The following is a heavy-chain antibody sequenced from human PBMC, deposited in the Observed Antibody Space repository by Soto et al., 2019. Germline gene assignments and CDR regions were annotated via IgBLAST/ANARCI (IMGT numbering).Heavy chain of an antibody. D-gene: IGHD3-22*01. J-gene: IGHJ4*02. V-gene: IGHV1-18*01. CDR3: ATTRYYDSSGYYPIDY. Sequence: QVQLVQSGAEVKKPGASVKVSCKASGYTFTSYGISWVRQAPGQGLEWMGWISAYNGNTNYAQKLQGRVTMTTDTXTXXAYMELRSLRSDDTAVYYCATTRYYDSSGYYPIDYWGQGTLVTVSS. CDR1: GYTFTSYG. CDR2: ISAYNGNT.